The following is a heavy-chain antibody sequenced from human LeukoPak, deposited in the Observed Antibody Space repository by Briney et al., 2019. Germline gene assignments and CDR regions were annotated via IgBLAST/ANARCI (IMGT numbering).Heavy chain of an antibody. CDR2: INHSGST. D-gene: IGHD2-2*01. CDR3: AREGCSSTSCDFDC. V-gene: IGHV4-34*01. J-gene: IGHJ4*02. CDR1: GGSFSGYY. Sequence: SETLSLTCAVYGGSFSGYYWSWIRQPPGKGLEWIGEINHSGSTNYNPSLKSRVTISVDTSKNQFSLKLSSVTAADTAVYYCAREGCSSTSCDFDCWGQGTLVTVSS.